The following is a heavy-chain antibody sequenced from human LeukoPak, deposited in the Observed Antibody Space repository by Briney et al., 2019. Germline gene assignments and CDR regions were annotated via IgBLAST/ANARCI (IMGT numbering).Heavy chain of an antibody. CDR2: IYSSGTT. V-gene: IGHV4-39*07. Sequence: SETLSLTCTVSGDSISSSFYYWDWIRLPPGKGLEWIGGIYSSGTTYYNPSLKSRVTISVDKSKNQFSLKLSSVTAADTAVYYCARDHGSGRSDAFDIWGQGTMVTVSS. CDR3: ARDHGSGRSDAFDI. J-gene: IGHJ3*02. D-gene: IGHD3-10*01. CDR1: GDSISSSFYY.